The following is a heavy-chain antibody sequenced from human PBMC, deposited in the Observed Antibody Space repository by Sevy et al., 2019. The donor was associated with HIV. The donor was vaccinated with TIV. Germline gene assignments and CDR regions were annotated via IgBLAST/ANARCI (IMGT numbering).Heavy chain of an antibody. CDR3: ARLSVAYGDCPSDY. D-gene: IGHD2-21*02. Sequence: ASVKVSCKAFGYTFVDYYIYWVRQAPGQGLECLGRVHPKNGGTKYARKFQERVTMTSDPSINTAFMQLTSLRPDDTAVYFCARLSVAYGDCPSDYWGQGTLVTVSS. V-gene: IGHV1-2*06. CDR1: GYTFVDYY. CDR2: VHPKNGGT. J-gene: IGHJ4*02.